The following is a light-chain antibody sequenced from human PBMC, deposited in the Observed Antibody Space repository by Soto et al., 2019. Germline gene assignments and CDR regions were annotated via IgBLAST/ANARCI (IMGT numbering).Light chain of an antibody. J-gene: IGKJ2*01. CDR3: PQSYSVPLP. Sequence: DIQMTQSPSSLSASVGDTISITCRSFQTISKSLNWYQQRPGKAPKLLIFGASNLHNGVPPRFSGLGSGTHFTLTITTPQPEYSANYSSPQSYSVPLPFAQGTKVDIK. CDR2: GAS. V-gene: IGKV1-39*01. CDR1: QTISKS.